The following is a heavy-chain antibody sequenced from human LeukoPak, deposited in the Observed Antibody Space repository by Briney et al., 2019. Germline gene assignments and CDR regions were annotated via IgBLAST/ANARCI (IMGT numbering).Heavy chain of an antibody. V-gene: IGHV3-23*01. D-gene: IGHD4-17*01. CDR3: AKAGKPTVATLFYFDY. J-gene: IGHJ4*02. CDR2: FSGGGGVT. Sequence: PGGSLRLSCAASGFTFTSYSMNWVRQAPGKGLEWVSTFSGGGGVTYYADPVKGRFTISRDYSNNTLYLQMHSLRAGDTAVYYCAKAGKPTVATLFYFDYWGQGTLVTVSS. CDR1: GFTFTSYS.